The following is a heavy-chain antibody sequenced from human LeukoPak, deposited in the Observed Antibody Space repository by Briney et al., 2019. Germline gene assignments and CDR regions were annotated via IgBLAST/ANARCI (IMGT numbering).Heavy chain of an antibody. CDR2: INSDGSST. CDR3: ARDRHASLVGALMYNWFDP. Sequence: PGGSLRLSCAASGFTFSSYWMHWVRQAPGKGLVWVSRINSDGSSTSYADSVKGRFTISRDNAKNTLYLQMNSLRAEDTAVYYCARDRHASLVGALMYNWFDPWGQGTLVTVSS. J-gene: IGHJ5*02. V-gene: IGHV3-74*01. D-gene: IGHD1-26*01. CDR1: GFTFSSYW.